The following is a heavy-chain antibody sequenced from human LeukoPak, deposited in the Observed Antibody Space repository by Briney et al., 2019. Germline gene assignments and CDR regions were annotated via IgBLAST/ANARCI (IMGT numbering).Heavy chain of an antibody. Sequence: PGGSLRLSCAVSGFTFSSYTINWVRQAPGKGLEWVSAISGSGGSTYYADSVKGRFTISRDNSKNTLYLQMNSLRAEDTAVYHCAKDAIWFGEHENRYYMDVWGRGTTVTISS. CDR3: AKDAIWFGEHENRYYMDV. CDR1: GFTFSSYT. J-gene: IGHJ6*03. CDR2: ISGSGGST. V-gene: IGHV3-23*01. D-gene: IGHD3-10*01.